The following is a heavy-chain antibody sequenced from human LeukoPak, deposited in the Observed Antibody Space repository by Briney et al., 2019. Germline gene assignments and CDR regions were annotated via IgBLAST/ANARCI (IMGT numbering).Heavy chain of an antibody. D-gene: IGHD6-6*01. CDR1: SGSISSGGYY. J-gene: IGHJ3*02. Sequence: TLSLTCTVSSGSISSGGYYWSWIRQPPGKGLGWIGYIYHSGSTYYNPSLKSRVTISVDRSKNQFSLKLSSVTAADTAVYYCARGGSSHEGDAFDIWGQGTVVTVSS. V-gene: IGHV4-30-2*01. CDR2: IYHSGST. CDR3: ARGGSSHEGDAFDI.